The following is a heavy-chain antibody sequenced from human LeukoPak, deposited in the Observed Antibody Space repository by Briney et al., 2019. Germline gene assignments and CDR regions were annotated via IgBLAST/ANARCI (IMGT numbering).Heavy chain of an antibody. V-gene: IGHV3-23*01. CDR2: MFGSGGSP. CDR3: GKTTVGYSSGQKPAWPVDY. Sequence: PGGSLRLSCEASGFTFGSHAMYWVRQAPGKGLEWVAGMFGSGGSPHYADSVKGRFTISRDNSRNKVYLQINSLRAEDTAVYYCGKTTVGYSSGQKPAWPVDYWGQGTLVTVSS. J-gene: IGHJ4*02. CDR1: GFTFGSHA. D-gene: IGHD5-18*01.